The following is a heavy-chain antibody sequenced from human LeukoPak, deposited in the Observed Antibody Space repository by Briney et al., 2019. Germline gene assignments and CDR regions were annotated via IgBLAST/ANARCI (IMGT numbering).Heavy chain of an antibody. V-gene: IGHV3-23*01. J-gene: IGHJ3*02. Sequence: GGSLRLSCAASGFTFSSYAMSWVRQAPGKGLEWVSAISGSGGSTYYADSVKGRFTISRDNSKNTLYLQMNSLRAEDTAVYYCASSQKYYDILTGYYEAFDIWGQGTMVTVSS. CDR1: GFTFSSYA. CDR3: ASSQKYYDILTGYYEAFDI. CDR2: ISGSGGST. D-gene: IGHD3-9*01.